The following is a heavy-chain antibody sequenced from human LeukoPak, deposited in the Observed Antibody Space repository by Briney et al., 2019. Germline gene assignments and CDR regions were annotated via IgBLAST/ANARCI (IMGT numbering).Heavy chain of an antibody. V-gene: IGHV4-59*08. CDR1: GGSISSYS. J-gene: IGHJ6*02. CDR3: ARHRYVGYYYYGMDV. Sequence: SETLSLTCTVSGGSISSYSWSWIRQPPGKGLEWIGYISYSGSTNHNPSLKSRVTISVDTSKNQFSLKLSSVTAADTAVYYCARHRYVGYYYYGMDVWGQGTTVTVSS. CDR2: ISYSGST. D-gene: IGHD1-20*01.